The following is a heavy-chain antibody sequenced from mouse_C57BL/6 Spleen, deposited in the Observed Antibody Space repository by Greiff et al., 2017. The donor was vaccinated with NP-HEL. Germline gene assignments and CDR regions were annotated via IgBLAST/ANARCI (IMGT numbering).Heavy chain of an antibody. J-gene: IGHJ2*01. D-gene: IGHD2-1*01. Sequence: QVQLQQPGAELVMPGASVKLSCKASGYTFTSYWMHWVKQRPGQGLEWIGEIDPSDSYTNYNKKFKGKSTVTVDKSSSTAYMQLSSLTSEDSAVYYCARGYYGNPFDYWGQGTTLTVSS. CDR3: ARGYYGNPFDY. V-gene: IGHV1-69*01. CDR1: GYTFTSYW. CDR2: IDPSDSYT.